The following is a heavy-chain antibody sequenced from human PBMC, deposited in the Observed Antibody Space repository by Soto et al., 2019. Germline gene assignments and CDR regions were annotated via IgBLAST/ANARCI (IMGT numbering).Heavy chain of an antibody. J-gene: IGHJ6*01. CDR1: GFTFRSYV. D-gene: IGHD3-10*01. CDR3: ARWGTTGGLDV. Sequence: QVQLVESGGGVVQPGTSLRLSCVGSGFTFRSYVIHWVRQAPGKGLEWVALTSYDGSNNFYGDSVKGRFTISRDNSRNTVELQXXXXXXXXXALYYCARWGTTGGLDV. CDR2: TSYDGSNN. V-gene: IGHV3-30*03.